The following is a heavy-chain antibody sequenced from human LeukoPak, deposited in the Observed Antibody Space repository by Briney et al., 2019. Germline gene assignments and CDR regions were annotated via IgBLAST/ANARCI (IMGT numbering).Heavy chain of an antibody. CDR2: ISGSGGST. D-gene: IGHD5-18*01. CDR1: GFTFSSYA. Sequence: PGGSLRLSCAASGFTFSSYAMSWVRQAPGKGLEWVSAISGSGGSTYYADSVKGRFTISRDNSKNTLCLQMNSLRAEDTAVYYCAKAYSYGYRAFDYWGQGTLVTVSS. V-gene: IGHV3-23*01. CDR3: AKAYSYGYRAFDY. J-gene: IGHJ4*02.